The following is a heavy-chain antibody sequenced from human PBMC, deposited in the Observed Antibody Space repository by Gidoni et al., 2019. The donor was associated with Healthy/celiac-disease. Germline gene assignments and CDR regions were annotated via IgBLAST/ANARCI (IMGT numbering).Heavy chain of an antibody. V-gene: IGHV3-30-3*01. CDR2: ISYDGSNK. D-gene: IGHD1-26*01. J-gene: IGHJ4*02. CDR3: AREEIVGANYFDY. Sequence: QVQLLESGGGVVQPGRSLRLSCAASGLTFSSYAMHWVRQAPGKGLEWVAVISYDGSNKYYADSVKGRFTISRDNSKNTLYLQMNSLRAEDTAVYYCAREEIVGANYFDYWGQGTLVTVSS. CDR1: GLTFSSYA.